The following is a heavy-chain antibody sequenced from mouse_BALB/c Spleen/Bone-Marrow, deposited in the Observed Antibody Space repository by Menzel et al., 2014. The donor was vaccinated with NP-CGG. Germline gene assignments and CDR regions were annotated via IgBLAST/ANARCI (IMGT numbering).Heavy chain of an antibody. CDR1: GLTFSSYG. CDR3: ARGNYGNYVDYFDY. D-gene: IGHD2-1*01. CDR2: FNSNGCST. Sequence: LAESGGGLVQPGGSLKFSCAASGLTFSSYGIPWVRHILDKTAELAASFNSNGCSTYYPDSVKGRFTISGDNAKNTLSLQMSSLKSEDTAMYYCARGNYGNYVDYFDYWGQGTTLTVSS. J-gene: IGHJ2*01. V-gene: IGHV5-6-3*01.